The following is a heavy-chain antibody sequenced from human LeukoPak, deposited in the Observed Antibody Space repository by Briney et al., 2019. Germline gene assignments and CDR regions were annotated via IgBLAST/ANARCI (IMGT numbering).Heavy chain of an antibody. CDR1: GGSISSSY. V-gene: IGHV4-4*07. CDR2: KYISGTM. CDR3: ARWVSHGFDV. J-gene: IGHJ3*01. Sequence: SETLSLTCTVSGGSISSSYWSWIRQPAGKGLEWIGRKYISGTMNYNPSLKSRVTMSVDTSKNQFSLKVTSVTAADTAVYYCARWVSHGFDVWGQGTMVTVST.